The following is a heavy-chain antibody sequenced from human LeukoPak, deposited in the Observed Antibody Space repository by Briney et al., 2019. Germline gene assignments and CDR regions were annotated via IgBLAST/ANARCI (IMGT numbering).Heavy chain of an antibody. Sequence: GGSLRLSCTASGFTFSNFALSWVRQAPGKGLEWVSAISPSGDSTYYTDSVKGRFTISRDTSRNTLYLQMNSLRAEDTAVYYRAKRRSTATTVDSWGQGTLVTVSS. CDR3: AKRRSTATTVDS. V-gene: IGHV3-23*01. D-gene: IGHD4-17*01. CDR1: GFTFSNFA. J-gene: IGHJ4*02. CDR2: ISPSGDST.